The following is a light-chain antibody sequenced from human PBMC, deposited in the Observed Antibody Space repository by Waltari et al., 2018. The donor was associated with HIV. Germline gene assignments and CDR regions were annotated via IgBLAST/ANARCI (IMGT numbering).Light chain of an antibody. V-gene: IGLV1-40*01. Sequence: QSALTPPPSVSGAPGQRVTISCTGNRSTLGAGYFLNWYQHLPGTAPKLLVYSDINRPSGVPDRFSGSKSGTSASLVITGLQAEDEADYYCQSYDSSLRASVFGGGTKLTVL. J-gene: IGLJ2*01. CDR3: QSYDSSLRASV. CDR1: RSTLGAGYF. CDR2: SDI.